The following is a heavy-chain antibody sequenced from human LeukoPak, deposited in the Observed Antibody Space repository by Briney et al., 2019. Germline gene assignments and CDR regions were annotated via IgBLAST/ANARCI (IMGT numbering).Heavy chain of an antibody. CDR3: ASGYGSGWFDR. CDR2: IFYSGST. CDR1: GGSINRGY. D-gene: IGHD6-13*01. J-gene: IGHJ5*02. Sequence: PSETLSLTCGVSGGSINRGYWSWVRQHPGRGLEWIGHIFYSGSTFYNPSLKSRVTIAVHTSRDQFSLQLTSVTAADTAVYYCASGYGSGWFDRWGQGTLVSVSS. V-gene: IGHV4-31*11.